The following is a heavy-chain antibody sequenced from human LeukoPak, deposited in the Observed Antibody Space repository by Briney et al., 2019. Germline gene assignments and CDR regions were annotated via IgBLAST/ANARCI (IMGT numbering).Heavy chain of an antibody. CDR2: IYPGDPDT. CDR3: ARQDPNYRIDY. V-gene: IGHV5-51*01. J-gene: IGHJ4*02. CDR1: GYSFTNYW. D-gene: IGHD4-11*01. Sequence: GESLKISCKGSGYSFTNYWIDWVRQVPGKGLEWMGIIYPGDPDTRYSPSFQGQVTISADKSISTAYLQWSSLKASDTAMYYCARQDPNYRIDYWGQGTLVTVSS.